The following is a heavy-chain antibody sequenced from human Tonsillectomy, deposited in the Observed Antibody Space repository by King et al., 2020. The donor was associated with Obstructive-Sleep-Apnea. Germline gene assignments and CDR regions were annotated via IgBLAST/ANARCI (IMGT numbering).Heavy chain of an antibody. D-gene: IGHD3-9*01. J-gene: IGHJ4*02. V-gene: IGHV1-18*01. CDR3: ARYYDILTGQCDLDY. CDR2: ISAYNGNT. Sequence: VQLVQSGAEVKKPGASVKVSCKASGYTFTSYGISWVRQAPGQGLEWMGWISAYNGNTNYGPKFQVRVTMTTDTTTSTAYMELRSLRSDDTAVYYCARYYDILTGQCDLDYWGQGTLVTVSS. CDR1: GYTFTSYG.